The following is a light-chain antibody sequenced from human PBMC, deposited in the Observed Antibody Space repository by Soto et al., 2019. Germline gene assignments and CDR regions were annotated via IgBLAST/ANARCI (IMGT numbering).Light chain of an antibody. Sequence: EIVLTQSPGTLSLSPGERATLSCRASQSVSSSYLAWYQQKPGQAPRLLIYGASSRATGIADRFSGSGSGTDFPLTISRLEPEDFAVYYCQQYGSSSTWTFGQGTKVDI. V-gene: IGKV3-20*01. CDR2: GAS. CDR1: QSVSSSY. J-gene: IGKJ1*01. CDR3: QQYGSSSTWT.